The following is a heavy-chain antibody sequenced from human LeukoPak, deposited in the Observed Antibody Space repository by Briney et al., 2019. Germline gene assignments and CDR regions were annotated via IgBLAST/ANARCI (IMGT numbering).Heavy chain of an antibody. V-gene: IGHV4-31*03. J-gene: IGHJ4*02. Sequence: SETLSLTCTVSGGSISSGGYYWSWIRQHPGKGLEWIGYIYYCGSTYYNPSLKSRVTISVDTSKNQFSLKLSSVTAADTAVYYCARAPGVLRYFDWPLTFDYWGQGTLVTVSS. CDR2: IYYCGST. CDR1: GGSISSGGYY. D-gene: IGHD3-9*01. CDR3: ARAPGVLRYFDWPLTFDY.